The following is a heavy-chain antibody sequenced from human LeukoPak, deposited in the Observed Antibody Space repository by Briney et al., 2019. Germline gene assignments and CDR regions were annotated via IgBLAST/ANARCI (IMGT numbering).Heavy chain of an antibody. J-gene: IGHJ5*02. CDR3: ARDLSSLNWFDP. D-gene: IGHD3-10*01. CDR2: IYYSGST. Sequence: SETLSLTCTVSGGSISNKYWSWIRQPPGKGLEWIGYIYYSGSTNYNPSLKSRVTILVDTSKNQFSLKLSSVTAADTAVYYRARDLSSLNWFDPWGQGTLVTVSS. CDR1: GGSISNKY. V-gene: IGHV4-59*01.